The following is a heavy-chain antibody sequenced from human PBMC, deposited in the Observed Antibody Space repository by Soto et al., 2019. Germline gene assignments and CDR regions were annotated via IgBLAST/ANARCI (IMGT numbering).Heavy chain of an antibody. CDR2: INAGNGNT. Sequence: ASVEVSCKASGYTFTSYAMHWVRQAPGQRLEWMGRINAGNGNTKYSQKFQGRVTITADKSTSTAYMELSSLRSEDTAVYYCARDYYGSGSAYYYYYMDVWGKGTTVTVSS. V-gene: IGHV1-3*01. CDR1: GYTFTSYA. J-gene: IGHJ6*03. D-gene: IGHD3-10*01. CDR3: ARDYYGSGSAYYYYYMDV.